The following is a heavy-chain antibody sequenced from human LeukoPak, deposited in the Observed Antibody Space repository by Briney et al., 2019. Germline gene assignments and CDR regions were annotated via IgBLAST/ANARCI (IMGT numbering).Heavy chain of an antibody. Sequence: GGSLRLSCAASGFTFNIYAMTWVRQAPGKGLEWVSSISSRSSHIFYADSVKGRFTISRENAKNSLYLQMNSLRAEDTAVYYCARGGTGATRDDTFDIWGQGTMVTVSS. V-gene: IGHV3-21*01. CDR3: ARGGTGATRDDTFDI. CDR1: GFTFNIYA. CDR2: ISSRSSHI. J-gene: IGHJ3*02. D-gene: IGHD1-7*01.